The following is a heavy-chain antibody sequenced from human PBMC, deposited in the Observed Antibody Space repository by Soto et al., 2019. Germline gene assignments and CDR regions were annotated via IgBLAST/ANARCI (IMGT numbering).Heavy chain of an antibody. V-gene: IGHV3-9*02. CDR1: GFTADDYA. Sequence: EVQLVESGGGLVQPGRSLRLSCVASGFTADDYAMHWVRQAPGKGLEWVSGISSNSDTIDYADSVKGRFTISRDNAKNTMFLQMNMMRPEDKALSYCEKAMKWGWMTTIHYFDSWGQGTLVTVSS. CDR3: EKAMKWGWMTTIHYFDS. CDR2: ISSNSDTI. D-gene: IGHD4-17*01. J-gene: IGHJ4*02.